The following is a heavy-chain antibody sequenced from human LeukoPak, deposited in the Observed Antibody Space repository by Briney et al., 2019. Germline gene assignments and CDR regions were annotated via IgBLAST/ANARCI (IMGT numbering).Heavy chain of an antibody. Sequence: GGSLRLSCAASGFTFSSYWMHWVRHAPGEGLVWVSRINSDGSSTTYADSVKGRFTISRDNAKNTLYLQMNSLRAEDTAVYYCARHSSGWYRTVTDFDTWGQGTLVTVSS. CDR3: ARHSSGWYRTVTDFDT. V-gene: IGHV3-74*01. J-gene: IGHJ4*02. CDR2: INSDGSST. CDR1: GFTFSSYW. D-gene: IGHD6-19*01.